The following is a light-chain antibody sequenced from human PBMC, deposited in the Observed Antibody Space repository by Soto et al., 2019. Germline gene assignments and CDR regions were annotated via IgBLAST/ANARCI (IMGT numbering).Light chain of an antibody. V-gene: IGKV3-20*01. Sequence: ELALEQALGTVSLSPEERGRLSCRASQTVRNNYLAWYQQKPGQAPRLLIYDASSRATGIPDRFSGGGSGTDFTLTISRLEPEDFAVYYCQQYGRSGTFGQGSKVDI. CDR3: QQYGRSGT. CDR2: DAS. CDR1: QTVRNNY. J-gene: IGKJ1*01.